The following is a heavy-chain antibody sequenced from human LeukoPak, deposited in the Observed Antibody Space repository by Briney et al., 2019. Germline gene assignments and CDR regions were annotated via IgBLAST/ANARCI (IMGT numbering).Heavy chain of an antibody. Sequence: GGSLRLSCASSGFTFSSYAMSGVRQARGKGLEGVSAISGSCGSTYYADAVEGGFTVSRDNSKNTLYLQMNSLRAEATAVYYCAKRSVLDYWGQGTLVTVSS. CDR1: GFTFSSYA. CDR2: ISGSCGST. D-gene: IGHD4-17*01. V-gene: IGHV3-23*01. J-gene: IGHJ4*02. CDR3: AKRSVLDY.